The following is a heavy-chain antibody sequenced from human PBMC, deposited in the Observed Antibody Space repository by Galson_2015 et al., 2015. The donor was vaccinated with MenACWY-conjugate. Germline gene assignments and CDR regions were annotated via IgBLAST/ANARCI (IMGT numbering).Heavy chain of an antibody. CDR1: GYIFTNFG. Sequence: SVKVSCKASGYIFTNFGITWVRQAPGQGLEWMGWISPHTGNTNFAQKVQGRVTMIKDTSTSTAYMELRSLTSDDTAVYYCARNVRPYYYDSSGYYGDNWGQGTLVTVSS. CDR3: ARNVRPYYYDSSGYYGDN. D-gene: IGHD3-22*01. CDR2: ISPHTGNT. V-gene: IGHV1-18*01. J-gene: IGHJ4*02.